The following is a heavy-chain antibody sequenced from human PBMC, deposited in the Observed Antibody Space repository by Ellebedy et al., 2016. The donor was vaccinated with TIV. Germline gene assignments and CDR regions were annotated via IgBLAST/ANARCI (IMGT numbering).Heavy chain of an antibody. CDR3: AALARIQLWLNDAFDI. CDR1: GGSFSSYY. Sequence: MPSETLSLTCAVYGGSFSSYYWSWIRQPPGKGLEWIGEINHSGSTNYNPSLKSRVTISVDTSKNQFSLKLSSVTAADTAVYYCAALARIQLWLNDAFDIWGQGTMVTVSS. D-gene: IGHD5-18*01. J-gene: IGHJ3*02. V-gene: IGHV4-34*01. CDR2: INHSGST.